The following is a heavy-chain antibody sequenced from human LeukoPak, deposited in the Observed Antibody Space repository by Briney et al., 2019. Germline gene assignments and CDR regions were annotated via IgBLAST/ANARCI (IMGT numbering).Heavy chain of an antibody. CDR2: IKQDGSEK. J-gene: IGHJ4*02. V-gene: IGHV3-7*01. CDR1: GFTFSSYW. Sequence: GGYLRLSCAASGFTFSSYWMSWVRQAPGKGLEWVANIKQDGSEKYYVDSVKGRFTISRDNAKNSLYLQMNSLRAEDTAVYYCARGITIFGVVSYFDYWGQGTLVTVSS. D-gene: IGHD3-3*01. CDR3: ARGITIFGVVSYFDY.